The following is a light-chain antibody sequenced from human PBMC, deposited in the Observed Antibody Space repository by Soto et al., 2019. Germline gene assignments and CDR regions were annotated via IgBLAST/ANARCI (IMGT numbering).Light chain of an antibody. V-gene: IGKV3-15*01. Sequence: IVMTQSPSTLSVSPGERATLSCRANQSVASDFAWYQQKPGQAPTLLIYDASTRASGVPARFSGRGSGTECTLTISSLQSEDFAVYYCQQYNYWPQTFGQGTKVDIK. J-gene: IGKJ1*01. CDR3: QQYNYWPQT. CDR2: DAS. CDR1: QSVASD.